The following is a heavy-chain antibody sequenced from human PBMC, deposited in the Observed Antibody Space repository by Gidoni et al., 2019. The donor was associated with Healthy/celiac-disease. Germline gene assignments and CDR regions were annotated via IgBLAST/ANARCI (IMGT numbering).Heavy chain of an antibody. CDR3: AKAYETDYYDSSGYYGLDY. CDR2: IIGSGGST. CDR1: GFTFSSYA. V-gene: IGHV3-23*01. D-gene: IGHD3-22*01. Sequence: EVQLLESGGGLVQPGGSLRLSGAASGFTFSSYAMSWVRQAPGKGLGWVSAIIGSGGSTYYADSVKGRFTISRDNSKNTLYLQMNSLRAEDTAVYYCAKAYETDYYDSSGYYGLDYWGQGTLVTVSS. J-gene: IGHJ4*02.